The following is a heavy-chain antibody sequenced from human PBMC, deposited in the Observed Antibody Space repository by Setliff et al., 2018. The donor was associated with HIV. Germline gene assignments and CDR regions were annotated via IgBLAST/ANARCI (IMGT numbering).Heavy chain of an antibody. CDR1: GFTFSNYS. J-gene: IGHJ6*02. Sequence: GGSLRLSCAASGFTFSNYSMNWVRQTPGKGLEWVSSISASATYIYYADSVEGRFTISRDNAKNSLYLQMNSLRAEDTAVYHCARGHYFKDVWGQGTTVTSP. D-gene: IGHD3-22*01. CDR3: ARGHYFKDV. CDR2: ISASATYI. V-gene: IGHV3-21*01.